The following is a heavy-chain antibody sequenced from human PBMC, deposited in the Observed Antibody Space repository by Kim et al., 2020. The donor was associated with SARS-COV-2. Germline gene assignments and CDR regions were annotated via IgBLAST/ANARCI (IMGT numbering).Heavy chain of an antibody. V-gene: IGHV3-9*01. CDR3: AKDIRLAAKYYYGMDV. Sequence: GGSLRLSCAASGFTFDDYAMHWVRQAPGRGLEWVSGINWNSGTIGYADSVKDRFTISRDNAKNSLYLQMNSLRAEDTALYYCAKDIRLAAKYYYGMDVWGQGTTVTVSS. J-gene: IGHJ6*02. CDR2: INWNSGTI. CDR1: GFTFDDYA. D-gene: IGHD2-15*01.